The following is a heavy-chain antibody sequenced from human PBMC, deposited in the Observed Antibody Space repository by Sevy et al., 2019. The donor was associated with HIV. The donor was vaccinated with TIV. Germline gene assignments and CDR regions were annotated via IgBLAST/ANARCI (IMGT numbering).Heavy chain of an antibody. CDR3: AIGEYYDSSGYYPYFDY. CDR2: ISSSDSTI. D-gene: IGHD3-22*01. Sequence: GGSLRLSCAASGFTFSDYYMSWIRQAPGKGLEWVSYISSSDSTIYYADSVKGRFTISRDNAKNSLYLQMNSLRAEDTAVYYCAIGEYYDSSGYYPYFDYWGQGTLVTVSS. V-gene: IGHV3-11*04. CDR1: GFTFSDYY. J-gene: IGHJ4*02.